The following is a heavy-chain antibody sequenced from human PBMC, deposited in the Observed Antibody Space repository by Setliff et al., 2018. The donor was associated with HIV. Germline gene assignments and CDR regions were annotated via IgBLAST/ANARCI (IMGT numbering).Heavy chain of an antibody. D-gene: IGHD4-17*01. Sequence: PSETLSLTCTVSDASISTSNFLWGWIRQSPGKGLEWIGRSYYSSRTYYNPSLKNRVTISADTSKNHLPLKLTSLTAADTAVYYCGRLETGPATSAYGPFNSWGQGKMVTVSS. J-gene: IGHJ4*02. CDR3: GRLETGPATSAYGPFNS. V-gene: IGHV4-39*02. CDR1: DASISTSNFL. CDR2: SYYSSRT.